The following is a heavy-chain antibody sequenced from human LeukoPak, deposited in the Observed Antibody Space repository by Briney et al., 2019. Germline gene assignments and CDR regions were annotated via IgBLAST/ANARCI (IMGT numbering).Heavy chain of an antibody. CDR2: IYTSGST. D-gene: IGHD3-3*01. J-gene: IGHJ4*02. CDR1: GGSISSYY. V-gene: IGHV4-4*09. Sequence: NPSETLSLTCTVSGGSISSYYWSWLRQPTGKGLEWIGYIYTSGSTNYNPSLKSRVTISVDTYKSRFSLKLSSVTAADTAVYYCARSYYDFWSGPTHYFDYWGQGTQVTGSS. CDR3: ARSYYDFWSGPTHYFDY.